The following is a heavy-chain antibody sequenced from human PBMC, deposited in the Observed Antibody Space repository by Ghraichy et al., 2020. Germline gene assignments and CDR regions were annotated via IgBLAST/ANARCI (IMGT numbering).Heavy chain of an antibody. CDR1: GFTVSSNY. D-gene: IGHD3-10*01. J-gene: IGHJ3*02. Sequence: GASLRLSCAASGFTVSSNYMSWVRQAPGKGLEWVSVIYSGGSTYYADSVKGRFTISRDNSKNTLYLQMNSLRAEDTAVYYCARGLWFGELDIWGQGTMVTVSS. CDR2: IYSGGST. V-gene: IGHV3-66*01. CDR3: ARGLWFGELDI.